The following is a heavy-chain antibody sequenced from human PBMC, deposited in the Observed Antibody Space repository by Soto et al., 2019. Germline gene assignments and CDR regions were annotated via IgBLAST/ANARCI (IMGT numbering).Heavy chain of an antibody. CDR3: ARDLEGRYFDWAQRGQMPYDAFDI. V-gene: IGHV1-18*01. D-gene: IGHD3-9*01. CDR2: ISAYNGNT. J-gene: IGHJ3*02. CDR1: GYTFTSYG. Sequence: ASVKVSCKASGYTFTSYGISWVRQAPGQGLEWMGWISAYNGNTNYAQKLQGRVTMTTDTSTSTAYMELRSLRSDDTAVYYCARDLEGRYFDWAQRGQMPYDAFDIWGQGTMVTVSS.